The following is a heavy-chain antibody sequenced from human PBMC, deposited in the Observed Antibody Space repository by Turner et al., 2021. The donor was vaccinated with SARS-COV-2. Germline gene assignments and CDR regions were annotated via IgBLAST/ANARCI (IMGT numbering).Heavy chain of an antibody. V-gene: IGHV3-30*18. CDR1: GFTFSSFD. J-gene: IGHJ4*02. CDR2: MSFDGSNT. D-gene: IGHD1-7*01. Sequence: QVPLVESGGGVVQPGGSLALSWSAPGFTFSSFDMHWVRQAPGKGLEWVAFMSFDGSNTHYTDSVKGRFTISRDSSKNTLYLQMASLRTEDTAVYYCAKEGAENYYFDCWGQGTLVTVSS. CDR3: AKEGAENYYFDC.